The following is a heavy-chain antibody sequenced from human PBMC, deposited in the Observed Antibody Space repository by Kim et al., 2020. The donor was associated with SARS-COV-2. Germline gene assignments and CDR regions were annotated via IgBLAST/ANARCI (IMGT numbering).Heavy chain of an antibody. D-gene: IGHD3-16*01. J-gene: IGHJ4*02. V-gene: IGHV3-74*01. CDR3: VRGGIPSYFEN. Sequence: GGSLRLSCAASGFSFSNYWLHWVRQAPGKGLMWVARIKGDGSSTGYADSVEGRFTISRDNAKNTLYLQMNVLRPEDTAASYCVRGGIPSYFENWGQGTL. CDR2: IKGDGSST. CDR1: GFSFSNYW.